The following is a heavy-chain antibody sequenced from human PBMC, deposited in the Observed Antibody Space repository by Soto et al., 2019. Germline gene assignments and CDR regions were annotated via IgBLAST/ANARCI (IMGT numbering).Heavy chain of an antibody. V-gene: IGHV3-11*05. J-gene: IGHJ4*02. CDR2: ISPDSGDT. CDR1: GFTFSDRY. D-gene: IGHD5-12*01. Sequence: QVQVVESGGGLVQPGGSVRLSCTASGFTFSDRYMSWIRQAPGRGLEWVSYISPDSGDTKYADSVRGRFTISRDNAKNSVYLQMNILRADDTAVYYCARGDRVADSWGQGTLVTVSS. CDR3: ARGDRVADS.